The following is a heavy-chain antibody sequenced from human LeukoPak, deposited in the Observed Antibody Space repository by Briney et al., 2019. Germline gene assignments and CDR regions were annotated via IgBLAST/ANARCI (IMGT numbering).Heavy chain of an antibody. CDR3: AKERGAVAGTVYFDY. D-gene: IGHD6-13*01. J-gene: IGHJ4*01. Sequence: PGGSLRLSCAASGFTFRSYGTHWVRQAPGKGLEWVAVISCDGSNKRYADSVKGRFTISRDNSKNTLYLQINSLRADDTAVYYCAKERGAVAGTVYFDYWGHGTLVTVSS. V-gene: IGHV3-30*18. CDR2: ISCDGSNK. CDR1: GFTFRSYG.